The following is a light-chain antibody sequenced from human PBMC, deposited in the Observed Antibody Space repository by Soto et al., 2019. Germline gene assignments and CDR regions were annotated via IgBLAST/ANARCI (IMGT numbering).Light chain of an antibody. V-gene: IGLV7-46*01. CDR3: LLSYSDAVV. Sequence: QAVVTQEPSLTVCPGGTVTLTCGSSTGAVTSGLYPYWFQQKPGQAPRTLIYDTTNKHSWTPARFSGSLLGGKAALSLSGAQPEDEAEFYCLLSYSDAVVFGGGTKLTVL. CDR1: TGAVTSGLY. J-gene: IGLJ2*01. CDR2: DTT.